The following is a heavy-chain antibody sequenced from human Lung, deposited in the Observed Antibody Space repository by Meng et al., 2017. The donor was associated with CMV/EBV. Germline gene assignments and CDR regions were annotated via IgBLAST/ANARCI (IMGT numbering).Heavy chain of an antibody. CDR3: ARLPIDSTFFMQEYYFEF. V-gene: IGHV3-7*01. Sequence: SCEASGFTFSDHWMSWVRQAPGKGLEWVANIKEDGSETYYLESVKGRFTISRDNARKSLYLKMDSLRAEDTALYFCARLPIDSTFFMQEYYFEFGXQGSXVTVSS. J-gene: IGHJ4*02. D-gene: IGHD2/OR15-2a*01. CDR1: GFTFSDHW. CDR2: IKEDGSET.